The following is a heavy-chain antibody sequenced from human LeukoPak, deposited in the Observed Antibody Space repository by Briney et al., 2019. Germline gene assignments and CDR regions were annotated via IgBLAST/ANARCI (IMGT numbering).Heavy chain of an antibody. CDR3: ARDHVTTSEDRAFDI. CDR1: GDSISTFY. CDR2: IYYSGST. J-gene: IGHJ3*02. D-gene: IGHD4-17*01. Sequence: PSETLSLTCTVSGDSISTFYWNWIRQPPGKGLEWIGHIYYSGSTNYNPSLKSRVTISVDTSKNQFSLKLSSVTAADTAVYYCARDHVTTSEDRAFDIWGQGTMVTVSS. V-gene: IGHV4-59*12.